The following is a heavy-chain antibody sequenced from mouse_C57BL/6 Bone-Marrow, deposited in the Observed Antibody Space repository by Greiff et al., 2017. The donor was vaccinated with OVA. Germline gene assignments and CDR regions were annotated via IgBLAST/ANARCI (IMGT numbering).Heavy chain of an antibody. D-gene: IGHD2-1*01. CDR3: ESLGGNP. J-gene: IGHJ4*01. V-gene: IGHV5-2*01. CDR1: EFEFPSHD. Sequence: EVQVVESGGGLVQPGASLKLSCESTEFEFPSHDMSWVRTTPETRLELVAAISSDGGSTYYPDTMERRIIITRDNTKTTLYLQKSSLGAEGTALYYCESLGGNPWGQGTSVTVSS. CDR2: ISSDGGST.